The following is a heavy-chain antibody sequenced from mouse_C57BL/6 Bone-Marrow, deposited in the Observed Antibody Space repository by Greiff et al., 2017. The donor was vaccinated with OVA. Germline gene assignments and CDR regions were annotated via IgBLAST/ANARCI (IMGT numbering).Heavy chain of an antibody. D-gene: IGHD1-1*01. V-gene: IGHV12-3*01. CDR1: GFPITSGYY. J-gene: IGHJ2*01. Sequence: QVQLKESGPGLVKPSQSLFLTCSITGFPITSGYYWIWIRQSPGKPLEWMGYITHSGETFYNPSLQSPISITRETSKNQFFLQLNSVTTEDTAMYYCAGVDYYGSSYFDYWGQGTTLTVSS. CDR2: ITHSGET. CDR3: AGVDYYGSSYFDY.